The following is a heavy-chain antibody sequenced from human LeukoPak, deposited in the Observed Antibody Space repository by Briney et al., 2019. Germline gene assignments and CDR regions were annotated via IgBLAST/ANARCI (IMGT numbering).Heavy chain of an antibody. J-gene: IGHJ4*02. CDR2: ISSSSSTI. D-gene: IGHD4-17*01. CDR1: GFTFSSYS. CDR3: ARLCVDYGDYVAY. Sequence: GGSLRLSCAASGFTFSSYSMEWVRQAPGKGLEWVSYISSSSSTIYYADSVKGRFTISRDNAKNSLYLQMNSLRAEDTAVYYCARLCVDYGDYVAYWGQGTLVTVSS. V-gene: IGHV3-48*01.